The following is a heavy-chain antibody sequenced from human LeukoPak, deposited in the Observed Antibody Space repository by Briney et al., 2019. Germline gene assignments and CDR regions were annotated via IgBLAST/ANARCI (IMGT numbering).Heavy chain of an antibody. V-gene: IGHV4-34*01. Sequence: SETLSLTCAVYGGSFSGYYWSWIRQPPGKGLEWIGEINHSGSTNYNPSLKSRVTISVDTSKNQFSLKLSSVTAADTAVYYCARGLINRRVLVVPAAILMRQLGPFDYWGQGTLVTVSS. D-gene: IGHD2-2*01. CDR3: ARGLINRRVLVVPAAILMRQLGPFDY. J-gene: IGHJ4*02. CDR1: GGSFSGYY. CDR2: INHSGST.